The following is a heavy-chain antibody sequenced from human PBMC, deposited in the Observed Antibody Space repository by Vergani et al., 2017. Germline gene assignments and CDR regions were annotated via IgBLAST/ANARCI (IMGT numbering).Heavy chain of an antibody. D-gene: IGHD1-14*01. CDR2: IYHSGST. CDR3: ATLPGWARWFDP. Sequence: QVQLQESGPGLVKPSETLSLTCTVSGYSISSSNWWSWVRQPPGKGLEWIGEIYHSGSTNYNPSLKSRVTISVDKSKNQFSLKLSSVTAADTAVYYCATLPGWARWFDPWGQGTLVTVSS. CDR1: GYSISSSNW. J-gene: IGHJ5*02. V-gene: IGHV4-4*02.